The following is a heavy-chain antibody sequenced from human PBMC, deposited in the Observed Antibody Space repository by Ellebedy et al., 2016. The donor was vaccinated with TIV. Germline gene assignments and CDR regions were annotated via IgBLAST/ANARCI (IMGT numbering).Heavy chain of an antibody. CDR2: ISSSSSTI. J-gene: IGHJ6*02. Sequence: GESLKISCAAPGFTISSYSMNWVRQAPGKGLEWVSYISSSSSTIYYADSVKGRFTVSRDNAKNTLYLQMNSLRAEDTAVYYCARDHYDSSGYYFPQIYYYYYGMDVWGQGTTVTVSS. D-gene: IGHD3-22*01. CDR3: ARDHYDSSGYYFPQIYYYYYGMDV. CDR1: GFTISSYS. V-gene: IGHV3-48*04.